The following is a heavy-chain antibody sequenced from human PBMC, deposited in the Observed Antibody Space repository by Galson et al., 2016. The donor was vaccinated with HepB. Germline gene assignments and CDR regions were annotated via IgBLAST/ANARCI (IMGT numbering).Heavy chain of an antibody. D-gene: IGHD3-10*01. CDR2: ISTTISYV. V-gene: IGHV3-21*06. CDR3: AREIFGGSGNAMDV. Sequence: SLRLSCAASGFTFSSYSMHWVRQAPGKGLEWVSLISTTISYVFYADSLKGRFTISRDNAKNSLDLQMNGLKAEDTAVYYCAREIFGGSGNAMDVWGQGTLVTVSS. CDR1: GFTFSSYS. J-gene: IGHJ3*01.